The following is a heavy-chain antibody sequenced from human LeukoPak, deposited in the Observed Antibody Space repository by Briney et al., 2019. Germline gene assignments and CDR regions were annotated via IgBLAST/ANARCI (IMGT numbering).Heavy chain of an antibody. CDR2: IYYSGST. J-gene: IGHJ3*02. V-gene: IGHV4-39*07. CDR1: GGSISDYY. Sequence: SETLSLTCTVSGGSISDYYWGWIRQPPGKGLEWIGSIYYSGSTYYNPSLKSRVTISVDTSKNQFSLKLSSVTAADTAVYYCARATSTIYGDHGYGIWGQGTMVTVSS. D-gene: IGHD4-17*01. CDR3: ARATSTIYGDHGYGI.